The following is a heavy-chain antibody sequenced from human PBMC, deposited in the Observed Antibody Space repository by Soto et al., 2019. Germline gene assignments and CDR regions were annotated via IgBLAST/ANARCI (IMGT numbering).Heavy chain of an antibody. V-gene: IGHV5-51*01. CDR3: ARGGKGGSHFYAMGV. J-gene: IGHJ6*02. CDR2: FYPGDSDA. Sequence: GESLKISCVTSGYNFTTYWVAWVRQMPGKGLECVGIFYPGDSDATYGPSFLGQVTTSADRSISTAYLQWSSLKASDTAMYFCARGGKGGSHFYAMGVWGQGTTVTVSS. D-gene: IGHD1-26*01. CDR1: GYNFTTYW.